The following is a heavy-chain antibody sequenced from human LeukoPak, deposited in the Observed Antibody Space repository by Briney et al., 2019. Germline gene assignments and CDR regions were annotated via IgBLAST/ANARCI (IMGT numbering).Heavy chain of an antibody. D-gene: IGHD6-13*01. J-gene: IGHJ5*02. CDR3: ARGPGLSKYSSSWVYNWFDP. Sequence: SETLSLTCTVSGGSISSSSYYWGWIRQPPGKELEWIGSIYYSGSTYYNPSLKSRVTISVDTSKNQFSLKLSSVTAADTAVYYCARGPGLSKYSSSWVYNWFDPWGQGTLVTVSS. CDR1: GGSISSSSYY. V-gene: IGHV4-39*01. CDR2: IYYSGST.